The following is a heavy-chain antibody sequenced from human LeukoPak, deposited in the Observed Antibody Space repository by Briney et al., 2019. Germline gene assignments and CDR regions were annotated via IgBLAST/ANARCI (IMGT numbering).Heavy chain of an antibody. J-gene: IGHJ6*03. Sequence: GGSLRHSCAASGFTFSDYYMSWIRQAPGKGLEWVSYISSSGSTIYYADSVKGRFTISRDNAKNSLYLQMNSLRAEDTAVYYCARLVAVAATGGYYMDVWGKGTTVTVSS. CDR1: GFTFSDYY. V-gene: IGHV3-11*01. CDR3: ARLVAVAATGGYYMDV. D-gene: IGHD2-15*01. CDR2: ISSSGSTI.